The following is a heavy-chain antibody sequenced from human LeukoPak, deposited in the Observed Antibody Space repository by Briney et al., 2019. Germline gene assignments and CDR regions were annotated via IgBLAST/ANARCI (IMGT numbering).Heavy chain of an antibody. Sequence: SEALSLTCAVCGGSFSGYYWSWIRQPPGKGLEWIGEINHSGSTNYNPSLKSRVTISVDTSKNQFSLKLSSVTAADTAVYYCASRPLAVYSSGWVYYFDYWGQGTLVTVSS. CDR3: ASRPLAVYSSGWVYYFDY. CDR1: GGSFSGYY. CDR2: INHSGST. J-gene: IGHJ4*02. D-gene: IGHD6-19*01. V-gene: IGHV4-34*01.